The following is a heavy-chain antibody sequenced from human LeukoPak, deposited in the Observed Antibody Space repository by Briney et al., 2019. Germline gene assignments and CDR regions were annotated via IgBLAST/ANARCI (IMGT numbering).Heavy chain of an antibody. CDR3: ARDLGIFGSPYYFDY. J-gene: IGHJ4*02. D-gene: IGHD3-3*01. CDR2: IYYSGST. V-gene: IGHV4-31*03. CDR1: GGSISSGGYY. Sequence: PSQTLSLTCTVSGGSISSGGYYWSWIRQHPGKGLEWTGYIYYSGSTYYNPSLKGRVTISVDTSKNQFSLKLSSVTAADTAVYYCARDLGIFGSPYYFDYWGQGTLVTVSS.